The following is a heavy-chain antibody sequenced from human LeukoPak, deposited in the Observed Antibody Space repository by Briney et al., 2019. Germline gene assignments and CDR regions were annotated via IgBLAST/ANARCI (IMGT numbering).Heavy chain of an antibody. CDR3: ARGYCSGGSCYLNAFDI. Sequence: PGGSLRLSCASSGFTFSSYSVNWVRQAPGKGLEWVSSISTGSSYIFYADSVKGRFTISRDNAKNSLYLQMNSLRAEDTAVYYCARGYCSGGSCYLNAFDIWGQGTMVTVSS. V-gene: IGHV3-21*01. CDR2: ISTGSSYI. J-gene: IGHJ3*02. CDR1: GFTFSSYS. D-gene: IGHD2-15*01.